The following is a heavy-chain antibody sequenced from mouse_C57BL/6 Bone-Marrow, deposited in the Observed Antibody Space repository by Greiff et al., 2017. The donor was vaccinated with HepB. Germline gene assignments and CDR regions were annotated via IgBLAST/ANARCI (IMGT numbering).Heavy chain of an antibody. CDR2: IYPGGGYT. CDR3: ARRSPYYYGSSYGY. J-gene: IGHJ2*01. D-gene: IGHD1-1*01. V-gene: IGHV1-63*01. CDR1: GYTFTNYW. Sequence: QVQLQQSGAELVRPGTSVKMSCKASGYTFTNYWIGWAKQRPGHGLEWIGDIYPGGGYTNYNEKFKGKATPTADKSSSTAYMQFSSLTSEDSAIYYCARRSPYYYGSSYGYWGQGTTLTVSS.